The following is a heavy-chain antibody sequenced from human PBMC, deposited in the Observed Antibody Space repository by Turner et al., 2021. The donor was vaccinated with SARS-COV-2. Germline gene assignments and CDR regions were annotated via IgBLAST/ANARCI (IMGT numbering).Heavy chain of an antibody. V-gene: IGHV3-7*03. CDR3: ARLHTSSWYFDY. J-gene: IGHJ4*02. Sequence: VQLVESGGGVVKPGRSLRLSCAASGFTFSSCGMHWVRQAPGKGLEWVANIKQDGSEKYYVDSVKGRFTISRDNAKNSLYLQMNSLRAEDTAVYYCARLHTSSWYFDYWGQGTLVTVSS. CDR1: GFTFSSCG. CDR2: IKQDGSEK. D-gene: IGHD6-13*01.